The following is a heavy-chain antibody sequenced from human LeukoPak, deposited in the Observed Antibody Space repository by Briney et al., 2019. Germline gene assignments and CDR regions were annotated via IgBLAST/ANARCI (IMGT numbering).Heavy chain of an antibody. CDR1: GGTFSSYA. J-gene: IGHJ5*02. V-gene: IGHV1-69*13. Sequence: ASVKVSCKASGGTFSSYAISWVRQAPGQGLEWMGGIIPILGTANYAQKFQGRVTITADESTSTAYMELSSLRSEDTAVYYCATAIIAGYSSGYDWFDPWGQGTLVTVSS. D-gene: IGHD6-19*01. CDR2: IIPILGTA. CDR3: ATAIIAGYSSGYDWFDP.